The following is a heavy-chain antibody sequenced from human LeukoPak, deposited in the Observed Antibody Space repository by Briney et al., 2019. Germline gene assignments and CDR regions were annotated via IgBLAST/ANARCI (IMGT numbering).Heavy chain of an antibody. D-gene: IGHD3-10*01. CDR1: GFTFSSYA. CDR2: ISGSGGST. J-gene: IGHJ6*02. V-gene: IGHV3-23*01. Sequence: PGGSLRLSCAASGFTFSSYAMSWVRQAPGKGLEWVSAISGSGGSTYYADSVKGRSTISRDNSKNTLYLQMNSLRAEDTAVYYCAKDAITMVRGVNNYYYYGMDVWGQGTTVTVSS. CDR3: AKDAITMVRGVNNYYYYGMDV.